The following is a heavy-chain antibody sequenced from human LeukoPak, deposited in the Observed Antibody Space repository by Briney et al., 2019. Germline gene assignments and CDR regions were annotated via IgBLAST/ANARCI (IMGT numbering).Heavy chain of an antibody. V-gene: IGHV4-59*01. Sequence: PSETLSLTCTVSGGSISSYYWSWIRQPPGKGPEWIGYIYYSGSTNYSPSLKSRVTISVDTSKNQFSLKLSSVTAADTAVYYCARNTDYGDYSLIDYWGQGTLVTVSS. CDR2: IYYSGST. CDR3: ARNTDYGDYSLIDY. J-gene: IGHJ4*02. D-gene: IGHD4-17*01. CDR1: GGSISSYY.